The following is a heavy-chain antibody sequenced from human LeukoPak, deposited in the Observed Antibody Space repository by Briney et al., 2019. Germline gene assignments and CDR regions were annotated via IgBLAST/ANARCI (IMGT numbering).Heavy chain of an antibody. CDR3: ARDSGDGYAFDI. D-gene: IGHD7-27*01. Sequence: PSETLSLTCTVSGGSISSYYWSWIRQPPGKGLEWIGYIYYSGSTNYNPSLKSRVTISVDTSKNQFSLKLSSVTAAVTAVYYCARDSGDGYAFDIWGQGTMVTVSS. J-gene: IGHJ3*02. V-gene: IGHV4-59*01. CDR1: GGSISSYY. CDR2: IYYSGST.